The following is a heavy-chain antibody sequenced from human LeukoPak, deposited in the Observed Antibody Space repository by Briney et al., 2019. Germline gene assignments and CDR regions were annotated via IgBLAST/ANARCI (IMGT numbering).Heavy chain of an antibody. V-gene: IGHV3-30*18. CDR1: GFTFSNFG. D-gene: IGHD6-19*01. CDR3: AKALAQWLVTSALDY. Sequence: GGSLRLSCAASGFTFSNFGMHWVRQAPGKGLEWEAVISYDGSNTYYADSVKGRATISRDNSKNTLFLQMNSLRPEDTAVYYCAKALAQWLVTSALDYWGQGTLVTVSS. J-gene: IGHJ4*02. CDR2: ISYDGSNT.